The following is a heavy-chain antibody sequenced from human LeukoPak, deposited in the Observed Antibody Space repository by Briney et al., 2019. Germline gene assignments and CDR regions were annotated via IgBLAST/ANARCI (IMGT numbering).Heavy chain of an antibody. CDR2: VFYSGST. J-gene: IGHJ6*03. Sequence: PSETLSLTCSVSGVSISTYYCSWIRQPPGKGLEWIGYVFYSGSTNYNPSLKSRVTISIDASKNQFSLQVSSVTAADTAVYYCARFVSPLLGYTTYMDVWGKGTTVTLSS. CDR1: GVSISTYY. V-gene: IGHV4-59*01. CDR3: ARFVSPLLGYTTYMDV. D-gene: IGHD5-12*01.